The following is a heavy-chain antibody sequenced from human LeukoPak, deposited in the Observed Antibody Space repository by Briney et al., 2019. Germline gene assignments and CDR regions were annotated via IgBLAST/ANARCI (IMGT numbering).Heavy chain of an antibody. CDR2: IIPILGIA. D-gene: IGHD4/OR15-4a*01. J-gene: IGHJ5*02. V-gene: IGHV1-69*04. CDR3: ARVRLYNWFDP. Sequence: GASVKVSCKASGGTFSSYAISWVRQAPGQGLEWMGRIIPILGIANYAQKFQGRVTITADKSTSTAYMELSSLRSEDTAVYHCARVRLYNWFDPWGQGTLVTVSS. CDR1: GGTFSSYA.